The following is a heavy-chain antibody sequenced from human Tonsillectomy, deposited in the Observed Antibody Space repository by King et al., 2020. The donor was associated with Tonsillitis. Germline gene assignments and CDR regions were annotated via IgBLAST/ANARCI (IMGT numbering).Heavy chain of an antibody. CDR2: SRNKANSYAA. D-gene: IGHD6-19*01. CDR1: GFTVSDHY. Sequence: QLVQSGGSLVQPGGSLRLSCAASGFTVSDHYMDWVRQAPGKGLEWVGRSRNKANSYAAEYAASVKGRFTILRADSKNSVYLQMNSLKTEDSAVYYCTRESSGAANDYWGQGTLVTVSS. J-gene: IGHJ4*02. V-gene: IGHV3-72*01. CDR3: TRESSGAANDY.